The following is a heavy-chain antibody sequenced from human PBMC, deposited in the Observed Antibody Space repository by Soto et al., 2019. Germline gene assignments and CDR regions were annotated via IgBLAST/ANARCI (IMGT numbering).Heavy chain of an antibody. Sequence: EASVKVSCKASGGTFSSYAISWVRQAPGQGLEWMGGIIPIFGTANYAQKFQGRVTITADESTSTAYMELSSLRSEDTAVYYCARTLDGYNMRKPFDYWGQGTLVTVSS. CDR2: IIPIFGTA. J-gene: IGHJ4*02. D-gene: IGHD5-12*01. CDR1: GGTFSSYA. CDR3: ARTLDGYNMRKPFDY. V-gene: IGHV1-69*13.